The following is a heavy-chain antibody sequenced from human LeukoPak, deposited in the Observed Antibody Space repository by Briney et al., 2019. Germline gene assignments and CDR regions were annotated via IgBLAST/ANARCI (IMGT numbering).Heavy chain of an antibody. Sequence: GGSLRLSCAASGFTVSSNYMSWVRQAPGKGLEWVSVIYSGGSTYYAESVKGRFTISRDNSKNTLYLQMNSLRAEDTAVYYCAKLSMVVTQGFDYWGQGTLVTVSS. J-gene: IGHJ4*02. V-gene: IGHV3-53*01. D-gene: IGHD4-23*01. CDR2: IYSGGST. CDR3: AKLSMVVTQGFDY. CDR1: GFTVSSNY.